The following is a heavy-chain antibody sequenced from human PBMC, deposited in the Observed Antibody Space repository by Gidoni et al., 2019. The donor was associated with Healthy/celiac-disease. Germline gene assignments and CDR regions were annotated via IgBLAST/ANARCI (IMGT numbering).Heavy chain of an antibody. Sequence: EVQLLESGGGLVQPGGSLRLSCAASGFTFSSYAMSWVRQAPGRGLEWVYAISGSCGSTYYADSVKGRFTISRDNSKNTLYLQMNSLRAEDTAVYYCAKYSGSYYYLHYWGQGTLVTVSS. CDR2: ISGSCGST. CDR1: GFTFSSYA. CDR3: AKYSGSYYYLHY. V-gene: IGHV3-23*01. J-gene: IGHJ4*02. D-gene: IGHD1-26*01.